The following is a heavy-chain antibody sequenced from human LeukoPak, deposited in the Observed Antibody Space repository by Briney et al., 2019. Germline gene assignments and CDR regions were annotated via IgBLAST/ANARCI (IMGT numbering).Heavy chain of an antibody. V-gene: IGHV4-59*12. Sequence: PSETLSLTCTVPGASISGYYWSWIRQHPGKGLEWIGYIYYSGDTHYNPSLKSRVIMSVDTSKNQFSLKVSSVTAADTAVYYCARGGYSNLDSWGQGVLVTVSS. J-gene: IGHJ4*02. CDR1: GASISGYY. CDR2: IYYSGDT. D-gene: IGHD4-11*01. CDR3: ARGGYSNLDS.